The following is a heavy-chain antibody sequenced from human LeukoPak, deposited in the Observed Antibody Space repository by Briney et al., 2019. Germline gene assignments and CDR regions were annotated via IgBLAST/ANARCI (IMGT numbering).Heavy chain of an antibody. V-gene: IGHV1-2*02. Sequence: ASVKVSCKASRYTFTGYYMPWVRQAPGQGLEWMGWINPNSGGTNYAQKFQGRVTMTRDTSISTTYMELSRLRSEDTAVYYCARGRFLEWRKSPDAFDIWGQGTMVTVSS. D-gene: IGHD3-3*01. CDR2: INPNSGGT. J-gene: IGHJ3*02. CDR3: ARGRFLEWRKSPDAFDI. CDR1: RYTFTGYY.